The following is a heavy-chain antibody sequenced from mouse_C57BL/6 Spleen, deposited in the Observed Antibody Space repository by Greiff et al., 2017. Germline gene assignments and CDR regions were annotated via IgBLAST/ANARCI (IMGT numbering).Heavy chain of an antibody. CDR2: IYPGSGNT. CDR3: ASSGWDVSFAY. D-gene: IGHD4-1*01. CDR1: GYSFTSYY. V-gene: IGHV1-66*01. Sequence: VQLQESGPELVKPGASVKISCKASGYSFTSYYIHWVKQRPGQGLEWIGWIYPGSGNTKYNEKFKGKATLTADTSSSTSYMQLSCLTSEDSAFYYCASSGWDVSFAYWRQGTTLTVSS. J-gene: IGHJ2*01.